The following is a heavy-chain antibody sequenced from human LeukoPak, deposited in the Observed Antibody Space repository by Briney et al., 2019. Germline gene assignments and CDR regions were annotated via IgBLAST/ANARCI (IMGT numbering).Heavy chain of an antibody. J-gene: IGHJ4*02. Sequence: GSSVKVSCKASGGTFSSYATSWVRQAPGQGLEWMGTIIPIVGIANYAQKFQGRVTITADKSTSTAYMELSSLRSEDTAVYYCARDGEMATIYFDYWGQGTLVTVSS. D-gene: IGHD5-24*01. CDR1: GGTFSSYA. V-gene: IGHV1-69*04. CDR2: IIPIVGIA. CDR3: ARDGEMATIYFDY.